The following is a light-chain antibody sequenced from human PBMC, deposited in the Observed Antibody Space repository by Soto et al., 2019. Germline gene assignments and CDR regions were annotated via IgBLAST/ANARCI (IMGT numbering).Light chain of an antibody. V-gene: IGKV3-20*01. CDR1: QSVSSSY. J-gene: IGKJ1*01. CDR2: GSS. Sequence: EIVLTQSPGTLSFSPGERATLSCRASQSVSSSYLAWYQQKPGQAPRLLIYGSSNRATGIPGRFSGSGSGTDFTLTISRLEPEDFAVYYCQQYGRSTWTFGQGTKVEIK. CDR3: QQYGRSTWT.